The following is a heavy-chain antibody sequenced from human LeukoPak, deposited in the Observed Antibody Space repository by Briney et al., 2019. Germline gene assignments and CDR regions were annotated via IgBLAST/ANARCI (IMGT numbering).Heavy chain of an antibody. CDR1: GYTLTELS. CDR3: ARDPKPDPRSSGWFDP. V-gene: IGHV1-24*01. CDR2: FDPEDGET. J-gene: IGHJ5*02. D-gene: IGHD6-6*01. Sequence: EASVKVSCKVSGYTLTELSMHWVRQAPGKGLEWMGGFDPEDGETIYAQKFQGRVTMTEDTSTDTAYMELSSLRSDDTAVYYCARDPKPDPRSSGWFDPWGQGTLVTVSS.